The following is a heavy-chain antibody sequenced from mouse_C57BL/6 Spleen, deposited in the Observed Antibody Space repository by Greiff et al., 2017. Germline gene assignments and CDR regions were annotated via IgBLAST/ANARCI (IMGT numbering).Heavy chain of an antibody. CDR3: ASSFDYGSSYWYFDV. CDR2: IDPGDGET. D-gene: IGHD1-1*01. Sequence: VQLKQSGAELVKPGASVKLSCTASGFNIKDYYMHWVKQRTEQGLEWIGKIDPGDGETKYAPKFKGKATMTADTSSNTAYLQLSSLTSEDTAVYYCASSFDYGSSYWYFDVWGTGTTVTVSS. CDR1: GFNIKDYY. J-gene: IGHJ1*03. V-gene: IGHV14-2*01.